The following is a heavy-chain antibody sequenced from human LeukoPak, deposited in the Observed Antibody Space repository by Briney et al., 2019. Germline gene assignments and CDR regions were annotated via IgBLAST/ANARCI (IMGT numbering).Heavy chain of an antibody. V-gene: IGHV3-7*01. CDR1: GFTFSSYW. D-gene: IGHD6-25*01. Sequence: GGSPSLSCAASGFTFSSYWMSWVRQAPGKGLEWVANIKRDGSEKYYVDSVKGRFTISRDNAKNSLYLQMNSLRAEDTAVYYCARGGRLPYYYYYMDVWGKGTTVTVSS. CDR2: IKRDGSEK. CDR3: ARGGRLPYYYYYMDV. J-gene: IGHJ6*03.